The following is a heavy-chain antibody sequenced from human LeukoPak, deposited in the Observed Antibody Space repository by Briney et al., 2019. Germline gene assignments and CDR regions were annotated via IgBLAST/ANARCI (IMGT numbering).Heavy chain of an antibody. V-gene: IGHV3-53*01. Sequence: PGGSLRLSCAASGLTVSSNCMSRVRQAPGKGLEWVSFIYSGGSTYYTDSVKGRFTISRDNSKNTLYLQMNSLRAEDTAVYYCARRAGDYSHPYDYWGQGILVTVSS. CDR2: IYSGGST. J-gene: IGHJ4*02. CDR1: GLTVSSNC. D-gene: IGHD3-22*01. CDR3: ARRAGDYSHPYDY.